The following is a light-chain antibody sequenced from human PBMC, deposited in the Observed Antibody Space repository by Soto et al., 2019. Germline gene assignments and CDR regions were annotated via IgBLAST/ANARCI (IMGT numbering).Light chain of an antibody. Sequence: DIVMTQSPDSLAVSLGERATINRKSSQSVLYSPNNRDYLAWYQQKPGQPPKLLITWASTRESGVPDRFSGSGSGTDFTLTISSLQAEDVAVYYCQQYYTTPLTFGGGTKVDIK. CDR1: QSVLYSPNNRDY. CDR2: WAS. CDR3: QQYYTTPLT. V-gene: IGKV4-1*01. J-gene: IGKJ4*01.